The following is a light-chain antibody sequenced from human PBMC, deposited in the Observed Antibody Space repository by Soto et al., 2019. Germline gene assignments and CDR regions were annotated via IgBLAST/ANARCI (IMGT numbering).Light chain of an antibody. CDR1: QSVLYSSNNKNY. J-gene: IGKJ5*01. V-gene: IGKV4-1*01. CDR2: WAS. Sequence: DRVLPQSPDSLAVSLGERPTIHCKSSQSVLYSSNNKNYLAWYQQKPGQPPKLLIYWASTRESGVPDRFSGSGSGTDFTLTISSLQAEDVAVYYCQQYYSTPPTFGQGTLLEI. CDR3: QQYYSTPPT.